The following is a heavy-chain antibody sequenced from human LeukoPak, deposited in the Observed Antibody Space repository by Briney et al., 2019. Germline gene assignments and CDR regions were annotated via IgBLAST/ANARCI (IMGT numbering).Heavy chain of an antibody. D-gene: IGHD2-15*01. J-gene: IGHJ3*02. Sequence: ASVKVSCKASGYTFTNYGISWVRQAPGQGLEWMGWSSAHNGNTGYAQKVQGRVTMTTDTSTSTAYMELRSLRSDDTAVYYCARGRYCSGGSCYSGAFDNWGQGTMVTVSS. CDR2: SSAHNGNT. CDR1: GYTFTNYG. V-gene: IGHV1-18*01. CDR3: ARGRYCSGGSCYSGAFDN.